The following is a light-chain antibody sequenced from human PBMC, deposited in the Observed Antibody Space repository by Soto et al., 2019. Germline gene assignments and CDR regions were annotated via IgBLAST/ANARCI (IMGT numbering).Light chain of an antibody. CDR2: GAS. CDR1: QSVSSSY. V-gene: IGKV3-20*01. J-gene: IGKJ1*01. CDR3: QQYGSSPRET. Sequence: EIVLTQSPGTLSLSPGERATLSCRASQSVSSSYLAWYQQKPGQAPRLLIYGASSRATGIPDRFSGSGSGTDFTLNISRLEPEDFEVYYCQQYGSSPRETFGQGTKVEIK.